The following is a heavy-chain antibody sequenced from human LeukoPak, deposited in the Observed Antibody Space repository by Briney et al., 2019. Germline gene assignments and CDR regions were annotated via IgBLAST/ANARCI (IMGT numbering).Heavy chain of an antibody. D-gene: IGHD3-9*01. CDR1: GGTFSSYA. CDR2: IIPIFGTA. J-gene: IGHJ4*02. V-gene: IGHV1-69*06. Sequence: ASVKVSCKASGGTFSSYAISWVRQAPGQGLEWMGGIIPIFGTANYAQKFQGRVTITADKSTSTAYMELSSLRSEDTAVYYCARDGEAALRYFDWLLYWGQGTLVTVSS. CDR3: ARDGEAALRYFDWLLY.